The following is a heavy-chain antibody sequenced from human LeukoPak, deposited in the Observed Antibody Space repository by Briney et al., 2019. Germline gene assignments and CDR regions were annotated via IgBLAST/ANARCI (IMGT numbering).Heavy chain of an antibody. D-gene: IGHD6-13*01. CDR3: ARRTSSWFDY. Sequence: ASVKVSCKDSGYTFTFYYMHWVRQAPGQALEWMGWINPNSGGTNYAQKFQGRVTMTSDTSISTAYMEPLWLRSDRSPVYYRARRTSSWFDYWGQGSLVTVSS. J-gene: IGHJ4*02. CDR1: GYTFTFYY. CDR2: INPNSGGT. V-gene: IGHV1-2*02.